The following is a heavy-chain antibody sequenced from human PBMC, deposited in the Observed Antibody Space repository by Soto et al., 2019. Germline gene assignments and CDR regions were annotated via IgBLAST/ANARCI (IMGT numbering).Heavy chain of an antibody. CDR3: AKDLMEIPRNPTFNI. D-gene: IGHD2-21*01. Sequence: LRLSFAASGFIFRNFAMSWVRQAAGKGLEWVSTLSGSGTTTYYPESLRGRFTISRDNSKNILYLQMNSLSGEDTAVYYCAKDLMEIPRNPTFNIWGQGTMVTVSS. V-gene: IGHV3-23*01. CDR1: GFIFRNFA. CDR2: LSGSGTTT. J-gene: IGHJ3*02.